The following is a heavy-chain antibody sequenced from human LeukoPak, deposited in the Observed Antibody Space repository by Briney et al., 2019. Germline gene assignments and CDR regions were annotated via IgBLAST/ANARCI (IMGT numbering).Heavy chain of an antibody. CDR1: GGSISSYY. D-gene: IGHD6-25*01. V-gene: IGHV4-59*12. CDR3: ARGGRPAAFDI. J-gene: IGHJ3*02. Sequence: SENLSLTCTVSGGSISSYYWSWIRQPPGKGLEWIGYIYYSGSTNYNPSLKSRVTISVDTSKNQFSLKLSSVTAADTAVYYCARGGRPAAFDIWGQGTMVTVSS. CDR2: IYYSGST.